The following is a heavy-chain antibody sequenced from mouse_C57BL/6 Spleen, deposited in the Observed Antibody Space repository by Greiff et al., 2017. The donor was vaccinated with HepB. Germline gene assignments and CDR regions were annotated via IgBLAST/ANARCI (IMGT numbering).Heavy chain of an antibody. CDR3: ARGDYYHYYAMDY. J-gene: IGHJ4*01. D-gene: IGHD1-1*01. Sequence: QVQLQQSGTELVKPGASVKLSCKASGYTFTSYWMHWVKQRPGQGLEWIGNINPSNGGTNYNEKFKSKATLTVDKSSSTAYMQLSSLTSEDSAVYYCARGDYYHYYAMDYWGQGTSVTVSS. CDR1: GYTFTSYW. V-gene: IGHV1-53*01. CDR2: INPSNGGT.